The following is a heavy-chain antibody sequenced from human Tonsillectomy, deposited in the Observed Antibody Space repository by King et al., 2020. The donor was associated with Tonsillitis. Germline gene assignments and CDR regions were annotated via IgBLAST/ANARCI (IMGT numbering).Heavy chain of an antibody. V-gene: IGHV4-31*03. CDR1: GGSIGSDDYY. CDR3: ARDQEETRFGEILSYFDF. Sequence: VPLQESGPGVVKPSQTLSLTCSVSGGSIGSDDYYWGWIRPHPGKGLEWIGHISYSGTDFYNPSLKSRVTISIDTSKNQFSLKLRSVTVADTAMYYCARDQEETRFGEILSYFDFWGQGTLVTVSS. D-gene: IGHD2-15*01. CDR2: ISYSGTD. J-gene: IGHJ4*02.